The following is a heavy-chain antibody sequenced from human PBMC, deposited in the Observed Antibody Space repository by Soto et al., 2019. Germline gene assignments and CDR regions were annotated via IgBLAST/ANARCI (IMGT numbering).Heavy chain of an antibody. Sequence: PGGSLRLSCAASGFTFSSYSMNWVRQAPGKGLEWVSYISSSSSTIYYADSVKGRFTISRDNAKNSLYLQMNSLRVEDTAVYYSAREYCSSTSCLNWFDPWGQGTLVTVSS. CDR3: AREYCSSTSCLNWFDP. V-gene: IGHV3-48*01. CDR2: ISSSSSTI. D-gene: IGHD2-2*01. J-gene: IGHJ5*02. CDR1: GFTFSSYS.